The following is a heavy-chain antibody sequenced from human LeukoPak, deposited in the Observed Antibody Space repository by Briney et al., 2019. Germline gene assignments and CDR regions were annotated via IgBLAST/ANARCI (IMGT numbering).Heavy chain of an antibody. Sequence: SPSETPSLTCTVSGGSISSYYWSWIRQPPGKGLEWIGYIYYSGSTNYNPSLKSRVTISVDTSKNQFSLKLNSVTAADTAVYYCARITYGDNHFDIWGQGTMVTVSS. CDR2: IYYSGST. V-gene: IGHV4-59*01. J-gene: IGHJ3*02. CDR1: GGSISSYY. CDR3: ARITYGDNHFDI. D-gene: IGHD4-23*01.